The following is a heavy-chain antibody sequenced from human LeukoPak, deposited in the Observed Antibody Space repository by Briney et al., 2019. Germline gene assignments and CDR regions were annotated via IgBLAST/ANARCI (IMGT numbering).Heavy chain of an antibody. V-gene: IGHV3-48*03. D-gene: IGHD6-13*01. CDR2: IGSSGNTI. CDR1: GFAFSTYE. Sequence: PGGSRSLSCAASGFAFSTYEVNWVRQAPGKGLEWVSYIGSSGNTIYYADSVKGRFTISRGNSKNTLYLQMNSLRAEDTAVYYCANQYSSSWSYFDYWGQGTLVTVSS. CDR3: ANQYSSSWSYFDY. J-gene: IGHJ4*02.